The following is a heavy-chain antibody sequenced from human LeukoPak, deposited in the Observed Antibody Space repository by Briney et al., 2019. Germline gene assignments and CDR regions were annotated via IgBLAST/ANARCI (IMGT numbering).Heavy chain of an antibody. CDR3: AKGSGPIDY. J-gene: IGHJ4*02. CDR1: GYTFSSYA. D-gene: IGHD2-15*01. CDR2: IGGSGVST. V-gene: IGHV3-23*01. Sequence: GGSLRLSCAASGYTFSSYAMSWVRQAPGKGLEWVSSIGGSGVSTCYADSVKGRFTISRDNSKNTLYLQMNSLRAEDTAVYYCAKGSGPIDYWGQGTLVTVSS.